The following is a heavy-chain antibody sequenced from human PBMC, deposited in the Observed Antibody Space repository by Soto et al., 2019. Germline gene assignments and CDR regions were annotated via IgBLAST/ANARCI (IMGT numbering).Heavy chain of an antibody. CDR1: GGTFSSYA. Sequence: QVQLVQSGAEVKKPGSSVKVSCKASGGTFSSYAISWVRQAPGQGLEWMGGIIPISGTANYAQKFQGRVTITTDESTSTAYMELSSVRSEVTAGYYCARSQGSSTSLEIYYYYYYGMDVWGQGTTVTVSS. V-gene: IGHV1-69*01. D-gene: IGHD2-2*01. CDR2: IIPISGTA. J-gene: IGHJ6*02. CDR3: ARSQGSSTSLEIYYYYYYGMDV.